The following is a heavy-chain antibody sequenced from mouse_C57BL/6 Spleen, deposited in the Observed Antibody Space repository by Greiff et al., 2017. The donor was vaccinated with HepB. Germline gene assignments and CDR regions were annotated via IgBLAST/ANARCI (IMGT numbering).Heavy chain of an antibody. CDR2: INPSSGYT. J-gene: IGHJ2*01. V-gene: IGHV1-7*01. CDR1: GYTFTSYW. Sequence: QVQLKQSGAELAKPGASVKLSCKASGYTFTSYWMHWVKQRPGQGLEWIGYINPSSGYTKSNQKFKDKATLTADKSSSTAYMQLSSLTYEDSAVYYCARGEVRLGGKDYWGQGTTLTVSS. CDR3: ARGEVRLGGKDY. D-gene: IGHD2-13*01.